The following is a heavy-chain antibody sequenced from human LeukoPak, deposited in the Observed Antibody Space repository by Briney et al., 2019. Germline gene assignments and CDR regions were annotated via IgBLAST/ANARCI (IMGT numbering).Heavy chain of an antibody. Sequence: SETLSLTCTVSGGSISNYYWSWIRQPPGKGLEWIGYIFYSGNTNYNPSLKSRVAISVDTSMHQFSLKLSSVTAADTAVYYCARLPQPSDILTAYANSFDYWGQGSLVTVSS. D-gene: IGHD3-9*01. V-gene: IGHV4-59*08. CDR3: ARLPQPSDILTAYANSFDY. CDR2: IFYSGNT. CDR1: GGSISNYY. J-gene: IGHJ4*02.